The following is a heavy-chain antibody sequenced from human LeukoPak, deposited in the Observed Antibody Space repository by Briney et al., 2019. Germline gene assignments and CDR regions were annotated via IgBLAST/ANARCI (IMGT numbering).Heavy chain of an antibody. D-gene: IGHD3-10*01. J-gene: IGHJ4*02. V-gene: IGHV3-9*01. CDR1: GFTFDDYA. Sequence: GRSLRLSCAASGFTFDDYAMPWVRHGPGKGLEWVSGISWNSGSIAYADSVKGRFTISRDNAKNSLYLQMDSLRAEDTALYYCAKGLSMVRGLDYWGQGTLVTVSS. CDR2: ISWNSGSI. CDR3: AKGLSMVRGLDY.